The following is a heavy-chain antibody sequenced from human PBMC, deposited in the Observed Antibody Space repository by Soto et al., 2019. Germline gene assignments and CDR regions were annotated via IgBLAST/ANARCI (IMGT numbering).Heavy chain of an antibody. CDR2: ICSGGTT. V-gene: IGHV3-53*01. D-gene: IGHD2-15*01. CDR3: ASHESGGSYWYFAL. CDR1: GFTVSSKY. Sequence: EVQLVESGGGLIQPGESLRLSCTASGFTVSSKYMSWVRQAPGKGLEWVSVICSGGTTYYADSVKGRFTISRDNSNNILYLQMNSLKAEDTAVYYCASHESGGSYWYFALWGRGTLVTVSA. J-gene: IGHJ2*01.